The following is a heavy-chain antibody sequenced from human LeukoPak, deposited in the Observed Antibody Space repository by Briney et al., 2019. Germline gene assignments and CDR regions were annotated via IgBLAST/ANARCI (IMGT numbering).Heavy chain of an antibody. CDR1: GFTLSGSA. Sequence: PGGSLRLSRAASGFTLSGSAMHWVRQASGKGLEWVGRIRSKANSYATAYAASVKGRFTISRDDSKNTAYLQMNSLKTEDTAVYYCTRLMVQGVNAFDIWGQGTMVTVSS. D-gene: IGHD3-10*01. V-gene: IGHV3-73*01. J-gene: IGHJ3*02. CDR2: IRSKANSYAT. CDR3: TRLMVQGVNAFDI.